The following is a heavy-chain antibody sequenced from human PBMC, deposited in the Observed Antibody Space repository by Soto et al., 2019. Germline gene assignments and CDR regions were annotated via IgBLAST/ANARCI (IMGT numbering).Heavy chain of an antibody. V-gene: IGHV3-33*01. CDR1: GFTFSSYG. Sequence: QVQLVESGGGVVQPGRSLRLSCAASGFTFSSYGMHWVRQAPGKGLEWVAVIWYDGSNKYYADSVKGRFTISRVNSKNTLYLQMNSLRAEDTAVYYCARVSGSYSGDYWGQGTLVTVSS. D-gene: IGHD1-26*01. CDR3: ARVSGSYSGDY. CDR2: IWYDGSNK. J-gene: IGHJ4*02.